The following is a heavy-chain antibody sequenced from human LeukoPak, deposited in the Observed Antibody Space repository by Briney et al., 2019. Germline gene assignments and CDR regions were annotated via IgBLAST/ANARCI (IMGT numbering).Heavy chain of an antibody. CDR1: GFTFSRYA. D-gene: IGHD3-3*01. J-gene: IGHJ4*02. CDR3: ARDGGYDFWSGYYQDY. Sequence: PGGSLRLSCATSGFTFSRYAMHWVRQDPGKGLEWVALISYDANIGSNKYYADSVKGRFTISRDNSKNTLYLQMNSLRAEDTAVYYCARDGGYDFWSGYYQDYWGQRTLVTVSS. V-gene: IGHV3-30-3*01. CDR2: ISYDANIGSNK.